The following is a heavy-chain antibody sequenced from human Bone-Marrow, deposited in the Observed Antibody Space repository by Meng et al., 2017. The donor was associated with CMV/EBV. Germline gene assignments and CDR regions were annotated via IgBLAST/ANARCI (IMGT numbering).Heavy chain of an antibody. Sequence: SETLSLTCTVSGGSISSYYWSWIRQPPGKGLEWIGYIYYSGSTNYNPSLKSRVTISVDTSKNQFSLKLSSVTAADTAVYYCARTPRGYCSSTSCFYYFDYWGQATLVTVSS. D-gene: IGHD2-2*01. CDR3: ARTPRGYCSSTSCFYYFDY. CDR1: GGSISSYY. CDR2: IYYSGST. V-gene: IGHV4-59*01. J-gene: IGHJ4*02.